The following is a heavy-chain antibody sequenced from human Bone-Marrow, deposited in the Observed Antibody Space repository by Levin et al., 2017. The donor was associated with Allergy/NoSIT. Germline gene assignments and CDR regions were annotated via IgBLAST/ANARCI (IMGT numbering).Heavy chain of an antibody. D-gene: IGHD3-10*01. CDR1: GFTVSSNY. Sequence: GGSLRLSCAASGFTVSSNYMTWVRQAPGKGLEWVSGIYSGGSTYYADSVPGRFTISRDNSKNTVSLQMNSLRAEDTALYFCARSLRDINCASGNYYPYYFDAWGQGTLVTVSS. V-gene: IGHV3-53*01. J-gene: IGHJ4*02. CDR3: ARSLRDINCASGNYYPYYFDA. CDR2: IYSGGST.